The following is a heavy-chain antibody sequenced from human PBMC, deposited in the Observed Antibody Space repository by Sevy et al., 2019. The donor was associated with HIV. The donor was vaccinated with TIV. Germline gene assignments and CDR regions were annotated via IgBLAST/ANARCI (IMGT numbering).Heavy chain of an antibody. CDR3: ARGPRITIFGVVTAPRWFDP. Sequence: SETLSLTCAVYGGSFSGYYWSWIRQPPGKGLEWIGEINHSGSTNYNPSLKSRVTISVDTSKNQFSLELSSVTAADTAVYYCARGPRITIFGVVTAPRWFDPWGQGTLVTVSS. CDR1: GGSFSGYY. V-gene: IGHV4-34*01. CDR2: INHSGST. D-gene: IGHD3-3*01. J-gene: IGHJ5*02.